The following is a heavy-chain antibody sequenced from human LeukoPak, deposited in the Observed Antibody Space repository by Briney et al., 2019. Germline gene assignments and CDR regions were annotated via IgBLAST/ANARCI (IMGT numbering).Heavy chain of an antibody. D-gene: IGHD3-22*01. V-gene: IGHV1-24*01. CDR2: FDSEDGET. CDR1: GYTLTELS. J-gene: IGHJ4*02. CDR3: ATDLRDYYDSSGYSY. Sequence: ASVKVSCKVSGYTLTELSMHWVRQAPGKGLEWMGGFDSEDGETIYAQKFQGRVTMTEDTSTDTAYMELSSLRSEDTAVYYCATDLRDYYDSSGYSYWGQGTLVTVSS.